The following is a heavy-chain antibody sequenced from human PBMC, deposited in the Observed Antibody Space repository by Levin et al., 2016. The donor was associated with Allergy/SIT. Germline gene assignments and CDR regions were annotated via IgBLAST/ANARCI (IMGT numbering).Heavy chain of an antibody. V-gene: IGHV4-34*01. J-gene: IGHJ4*02. CDR3: ARQEYYFDY. CDR2: INHSGFT. Sequence: PGKGLEWIGEINHSGFTNYNPSLKSRVTISVDTSKNQFSLKLSSVTAADTAVYYCARQEYYFDYWGQGTLVTVSS.